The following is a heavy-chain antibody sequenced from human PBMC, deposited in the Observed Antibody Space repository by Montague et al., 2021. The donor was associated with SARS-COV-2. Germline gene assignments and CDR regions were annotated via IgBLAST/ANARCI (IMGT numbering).Heavy chain of an antibody. CDR2: IFYSGST. J-gene: IGHJ4*03. CDR1: GGSISRSSYY. Sequence: SETLSLTCTVSGGSISRSSYYWGWIRQPPGKGLEWMGSIFYSGSTYYNTSLKSRVTISVDTSKNQFSLKLSSVTAAETAVYYCARGIRLYTYSGIFDFWGHVTLVTVSS. V-gene: IGHV4-39*01. CDR3: ARGIRLYTYSGIFDF. D-gene: IGHD1-26*01.